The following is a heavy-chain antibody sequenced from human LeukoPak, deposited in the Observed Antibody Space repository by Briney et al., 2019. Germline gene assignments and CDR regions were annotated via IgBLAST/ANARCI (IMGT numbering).Heavy chain of an antibody. D-gene: IGHD3-10*01. V-gene: IGHV2-5*02. Sequence: SGPTLVKPTQTLTLTCTFSGFSLSTSGVGVGWIRQPPGKALEWLVLIYWDDDKRYSPSLKSRLTITKDTSKNQVVLTMTNMDPVDTATYYCAHRLPRTYYYGSEGFDYWGQGTLVTVSS. CDR1: GFSLSTSGVG. CDR3: AHRLPRTYYYGSEGFDY. CDR2: IYWDDDK. J-gene: IGHJ4*02.